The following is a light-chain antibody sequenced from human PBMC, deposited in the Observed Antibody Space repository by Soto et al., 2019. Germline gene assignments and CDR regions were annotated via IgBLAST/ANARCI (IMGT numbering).Light chain of an antibody. CDR1: QSVSSY. Sequence: EIVLTQSPPTLSLSPGERATLSCRASQSVSSYLAWYQQKPGQAPRLLIYDASKRATGIPARFSGSGSGTDFTLTISSLEPEDFAVYYCQQRSNWPPTWMFGQGTRVEIK. V-gene: IGKV3-11*01. CDR2: DAS. J-gene: IGKJ1*01. CDR3: QQRSNWPPTWM.